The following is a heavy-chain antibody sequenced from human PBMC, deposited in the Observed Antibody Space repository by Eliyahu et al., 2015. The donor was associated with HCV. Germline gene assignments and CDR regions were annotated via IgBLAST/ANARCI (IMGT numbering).Heavy chain of an antibody. V-gene: IGHV2-5*02. D-gene: IGHD6-13*01. CDR1: GFSLSTSGVG. CDR3: AHIESRWSAAAGSWGPAADY. J-gene: IGHJ4*02. Sequence: QITLKESGPTLVKPTQTLTLTCTFSGFSLSTSGVGVGWIRQPPGKALEWLALIYWDDDKRYSPSLKSRLTITKDTSKNQVVLTMTNMDPVDTATYYCAHIESRWSAAAGSWGPAADYWGQGTLVTVSS. CDR2: IYWDDDK.